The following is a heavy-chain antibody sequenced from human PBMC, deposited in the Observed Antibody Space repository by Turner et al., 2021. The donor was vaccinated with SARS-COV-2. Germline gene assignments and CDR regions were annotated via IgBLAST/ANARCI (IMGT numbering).Heavy chain of an antibody. V-gene: IGHV4-39*01. Sequence: QLQLQESGPGLVKPSETLSLTRTVSVGSIGSRSYYSGWICQTPGKRLEWIESIYCSGSTYYNPSLKRRVNISVDTSKNQFSLKLSSVTAADTAVYYCVGEEVVFRARHTLYYYGMDVWGQGTTVTVSS. CDR1: VGSIGSRSYY. D-gene: IGHD3-22*01. J-gene: IGHJ6*02. CDR3: VGEEVVFRARHTLYYYGMDV. CDR2: IYCSGST.